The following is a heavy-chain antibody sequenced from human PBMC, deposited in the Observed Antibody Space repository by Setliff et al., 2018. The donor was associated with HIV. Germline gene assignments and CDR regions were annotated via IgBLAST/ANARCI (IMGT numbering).Heavy chain of an antibody. CDR1: GGTFTTYS. CDR2: IITNLGGVT. D-gene: IGHD2-2*01. V-gene: IGHV1-69*10. CDR3: ARESACSSTSCPKVLDY. Sequence: SVKVSCKTSGGTFTTYSVSWVRQAPGQGLEWMGGIITNLGGVTKYAQKFQDRLTITADASTSTVYMELISLRSEDTAVYYCARESACSSTSCPKVLDYWGQGTLVTVSS. J-gene: IGHJ4*02.